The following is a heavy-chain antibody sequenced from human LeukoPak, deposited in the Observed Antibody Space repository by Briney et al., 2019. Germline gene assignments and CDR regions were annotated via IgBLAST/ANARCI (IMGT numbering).Heavy chain of an antibody. CDR2: IYYSGST. CDR1: GGSISSGGYS. J-gene: IGHJ4*02. Sequence: PSETLSLTCTVSGGSISSGGYSWSWIRQHPGKGLEWIGYIYYSGSTYYNPSLKSRVTISVDTSKNQFSLKLSSATAADTAVYYCANIAAAGLPFDYWGQGTLVTVSS. CDR3: ANIAAAGLPFDY. V-gene: IGHV4-31*03. D-gene: IGHD6-13*01.